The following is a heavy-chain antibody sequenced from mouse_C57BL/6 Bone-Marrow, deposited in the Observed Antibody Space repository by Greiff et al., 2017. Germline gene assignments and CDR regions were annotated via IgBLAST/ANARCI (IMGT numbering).Heavy chain of an antibody. CDR1: GFNIKAYS. Sequence: VQLQQSGAELVRPGASVKLSCTASGFNIKAYSMHWVKQRPEQGLEWIGWIDPENGDTEYAAKFQGKATITADTSSNTAYLQLSRLTSEDTAVYYCTLTAWFAYWGQGTLVTVSA. D-gene: IGHD4-1*01. J-gene: IGHJ3*01. CDR2: IDPENGDT. CDR3: TLTAWFAY. V-gene: IGHV14-4*01.